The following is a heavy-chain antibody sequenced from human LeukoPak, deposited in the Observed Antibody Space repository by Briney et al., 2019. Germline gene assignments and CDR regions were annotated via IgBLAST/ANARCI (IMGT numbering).Heavy chain of an antibody. CDR1: GDSVSGTSAA. V-gene: IGHV6-1*01. CDR3: AREGLAVAGTGGGIDV. Sequence: SQTLSLTSAISGDSVSGTSAAWNWIRQSPSRGLEWLGRIYYRSKWYNDYAVSVKSRITINPDTSKNQLSLQLNSVTPEDTAVYYCAREGLAVAGTGGGIDVWGQGTTVTVSS. CDR2: IYYRSKWYN. J-gene: IGHJ6*02. D-gene: IGHD6-19*01.